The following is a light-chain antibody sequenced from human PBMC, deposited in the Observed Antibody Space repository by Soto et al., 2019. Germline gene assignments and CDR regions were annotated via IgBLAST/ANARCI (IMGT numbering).Light chain of an antibody. Sequence: EVVMTQSPANLSVSPGERATLSCRASQSVGSNLAWYQQRPGQSPRLLIYGASTRATDIPARFSGSGSGAEFTLTLSSLQSEDVAVHYCQQYNNWQWTFGQGTKVDIK. V-gene: IGKV3-15*01. CDR1: QSVGSN. CDR3: QQYNNWQWT. J-gene: IGKJ1*01. CDR2: GAS.